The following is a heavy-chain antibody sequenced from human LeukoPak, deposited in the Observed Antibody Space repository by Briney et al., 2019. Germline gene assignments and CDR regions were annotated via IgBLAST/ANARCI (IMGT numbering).Heavy chain of an antibody. CDR1: GFTFSSYG. CDR2: TSFDSRSK. J-gene: IGHJ5*02. CDR3: ARGNHIYGDQSLDT. D-gene: IGHD2-21*02. Sequence: GGSLRLSCAASGFTFSSYGMHWVRQIPGKGLEWVAVTSFDSRSKHYADSVEGRFTISRDNPKKTLYLQMSDLREEDTAMYFCARGNHIYGDQSLDTWGQGTLLTVSS. V-gene: IGHV3-30*19.